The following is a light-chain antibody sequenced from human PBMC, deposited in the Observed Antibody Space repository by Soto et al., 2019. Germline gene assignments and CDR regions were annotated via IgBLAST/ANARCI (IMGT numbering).Light chain of an antibody. V-gene: IGKV3-11*01. CDR1: QSVSSY. J-gene: IGKJ1*01. CDR2: DAS. CDR3: QQYNSWPRT. Sequence: EIVLTQSPATLSLSPGERATLSCRASQSVSSYLAWYQQKPGQAPRLLIYDASNRATGIPARFSGSGSGTDFTLTISSLEPEAFAVYYCQQYNSWPRTFGQGTKVDI.